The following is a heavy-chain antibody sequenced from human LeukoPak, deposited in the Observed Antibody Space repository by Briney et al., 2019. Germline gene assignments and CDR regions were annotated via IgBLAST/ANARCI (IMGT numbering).Heavy chain of an antibody. Sequence: SETLSLTCAVYGGSFSGYYWSWIRQPPGKGLEWIGEINHSGSTNYNPSLKSRVTISVDTSKNQFSLKLSSVTAADTAVYYCARGKDIRYYYGSGSYYYWGQGTLATVSS. J-gene: IGHJ4*02. D-gene: IGHD3-10*01. CDR2: INHSGST. V-gene: IGHV4-34*01. CDR3: ARGKDIRYYYGSGSYYY. CDR1: GGSFSGYY.